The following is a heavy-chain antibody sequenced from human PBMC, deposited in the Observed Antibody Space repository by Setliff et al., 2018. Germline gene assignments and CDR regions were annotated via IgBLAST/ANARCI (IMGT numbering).Heavy chain of an antibody. J-gene: IGHJ5*02. CDR3: AKEYSSTWVKAWFDP. D-gene: IGHD6-13*01. Sequence: PGGSLRLSCAASGFTFSSYSMNWVRQAPGKGLEWVSYISSSSSTIYYSGSVKGRFTISRDNAKNSLFLQMNGLRAEDTAVYYCAKEYSSTWVKAWFDPWGQGTLVTVSS. CDR1: GFTFSSYS. V-gene: IGHV3-48*01. CDR2: ISSSSSTI.